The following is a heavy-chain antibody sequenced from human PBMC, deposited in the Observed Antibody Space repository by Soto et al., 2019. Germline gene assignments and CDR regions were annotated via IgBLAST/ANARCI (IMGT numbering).Heavy chain of an antibody. CDR2: INPNSGGT. D-gene: IGHD3-10*02. CDR1: GYTFTVYY. CDR3: ARLLGSGSYKDY. V-gene: IGHV1-2*02. Sequence: SVKVSCKASGYTFTVYYMHWVVQAPGQGLEWMGWINPNSGGTNYAQKFQGRVTMTRDTSISTAYMELSRLRSDDTAVYYCARLLGSGSYKDYWGQGTLVTVSS. J-gene: IGHJ4*02.